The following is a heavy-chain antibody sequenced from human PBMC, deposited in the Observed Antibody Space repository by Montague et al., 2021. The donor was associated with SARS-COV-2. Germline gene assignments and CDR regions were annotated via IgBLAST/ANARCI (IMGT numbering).Heavy chain of an antibody. CDR2: PYYRSEWYS. J-gene: IGHJ4*02. CDR1: GDSVSTNSGT. Sequence: CAISGDSVSTNSGTWNWARLSPSRGLEWLGRPYYRSEWYSDYSVSVKSRISINPDTSKNQFSLQLNSVTPEDTAVYYCARAERGSCGDGNCYQYFFNYWGQGTLVTVSS. CDR3: ARAERGSCGDGNCYQYFFNY. V-gene: IGHV6-1*01. D-gene: IGHD2-15*01.